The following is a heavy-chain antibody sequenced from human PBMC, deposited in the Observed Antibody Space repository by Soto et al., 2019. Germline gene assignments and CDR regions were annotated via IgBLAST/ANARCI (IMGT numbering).Heavy chain of an antibody. CDR3: APSNFYFGPGPRAFDF. V-gene: IGHV2-5*02. CDR1: GFSLSTSGVG. D-gene: IGHD3-10*01. J-gene: IGHJ3*01. Sequence: SGPTRVNPTQTLTLTCTFSGFSLSTSGVGVGWIRQPPGKALGWLALIYWDDDKRYSPSLKSRLTITKDTSKNQVVLTMTNMEPVDTATFYCAPSNFYFGPGPRAFDFWGQGTMVTVSS. CDR2: IYWDDDK.